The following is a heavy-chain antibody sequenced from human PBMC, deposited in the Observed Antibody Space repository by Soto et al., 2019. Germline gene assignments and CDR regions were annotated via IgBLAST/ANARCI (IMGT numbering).Heavy chain of an antibody. V-gene: IGHV4-59*01. Sequence: SETLSLTCTVSGGSISGYYWSWIRQPPGKGLEWIGYVSDSGNPYYSPFFKSRVIMSLDMSKNQISLNLTSATAADTAVYHCARGVGSSPPRYWGQGALVTVSS. CDR2: VSDSGNP. J-gene: IGHJ4*02. CDR3: ARGVGSSPPRY. CDR1: GGSISGYY. D-gene: IGHD1-26*01.